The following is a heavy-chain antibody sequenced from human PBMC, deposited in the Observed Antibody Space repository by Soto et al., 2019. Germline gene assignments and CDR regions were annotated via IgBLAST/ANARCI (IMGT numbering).Heavy chain of an antibody. Sequence: PSETLSLTCTVSGASVSSDSLYWSWIRQPPGKRLEWIGYIYNRGTTQYNPSLRSRVTISVDTSKNQFSLKLSSVTAADTAVYYCARDGGDLGNWFDPWGQGTLVTVSS. CDR2: IYNRGTT. V-gene: IGHV4-61*01. CDR3: ARDGGDLGNWFDP. J-gene: IGHJ5*02. CDR1: GASVSSDSLY. D-gene: IGHD2-21*02.